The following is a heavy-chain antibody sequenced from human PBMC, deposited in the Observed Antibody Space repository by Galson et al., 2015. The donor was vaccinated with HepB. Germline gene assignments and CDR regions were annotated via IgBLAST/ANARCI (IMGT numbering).Heavy chain of an antibody. CDR2: ISGSGGTT. CDR1: GFTFSSYA. J-gene: IGHJ4*02. CDR3: AKAQGSGSQKYYFDY. V-gene: IGHV3-23*01. Sequence: SLRLSCAASGFTFSSYAMSWVRQAPGKGLEWVSGISGSGGTTYYADSVRGRFTISRDNSKNSLVLQMNSLRADDTALYYCAKAQGSGSQKYYFDYWGQGTLVTVSS. D-gene: IGHD3-10*01.